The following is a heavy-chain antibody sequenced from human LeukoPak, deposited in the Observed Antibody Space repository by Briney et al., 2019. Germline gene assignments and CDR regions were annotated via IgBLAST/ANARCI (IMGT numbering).Heavy chain of an antibody. CDR2: IKSKTDGGTT. V-gene: IGHV3-15*01. D-gene: IGHD3-10*01. CDR1: GFTFSNAW. Sequence: GGSLRLSCAASGFTFSNAWMSWVSQAPGKGLEWVGRIKSKTDGGTTDYAAPVKGRFTTSRDDSKNTLYLQMNSLKTEDTAVYYCARDFYGSGSHRYFDLWGRGTLVTVSS. CDR3: ARDFYGSGSHRYFDL. J-gene: IGHJ2*01.